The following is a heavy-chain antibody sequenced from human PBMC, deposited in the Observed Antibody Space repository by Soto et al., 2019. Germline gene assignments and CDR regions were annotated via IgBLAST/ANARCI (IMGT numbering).Heavy chain of an antibody. CDR1: GFTFSSYA. D-gene: IGHD3-10*01. CDR2: ISGSGGST. Sequence: GGSLRLSCAASGFTFSSYAMSWVRQAPGKGLEWVSAISGSGGSTYYADSVKGRFTISRDNSKNTLYLQMNSLRAEDTAVYYCAKDLAVVEYGSGSYYNDAFDIWGQGTMVTVSS. CDR3: AKDLAVVEYGSGSYYNDAFDI. J-gene: IGHJ3*02. V-gene: IGHV3-23*01.